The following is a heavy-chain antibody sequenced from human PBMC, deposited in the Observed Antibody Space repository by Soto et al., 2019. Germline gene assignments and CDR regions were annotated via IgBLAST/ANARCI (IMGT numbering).Heavy chain of an antibody. CDR3: AGHWYLYGPRQKDYSGMDA. CDR1: GFTFSSYS. Sequence: PVGSLRLSCGASGFTFSSYSMNWVRQDPGTGLEWVSYISSSSSTIYYADSVKGRFTISRDNAKNSLYLQMNSLRDEDTAVYYCAGHWYLYGPRQKDYSGMDAWGQGTTVTGAS. CDR2: ISSSSSTI. V-gene: IGHV3-48*02. D-gene: IGHD2-8*02. J-gene: IGHJ6*02.